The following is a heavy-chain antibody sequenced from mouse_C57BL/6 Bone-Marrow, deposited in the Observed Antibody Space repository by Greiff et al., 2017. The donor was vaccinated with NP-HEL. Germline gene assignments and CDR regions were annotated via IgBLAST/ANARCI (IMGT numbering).Heavy chain of an antibody. CDR1: GFTFSSYG. J-gene: IGHJ3*01. CDR3: ARRGHRGFAY. V-gene: IGHV5-6*01. D-gene: IGHD3-1*01. Sequence: EVQGVESGGDLVKPGGSLKLSCAASGFTFSSYGMSWVRQTPDKRLEWVATISSGGSYTYYPDSVKGRFTISRDNAKNTLYLQMSSLKSEDTAMYYCARRGHRGFAYGGQGTLVTVSA. CDR2: ISSGGSYT.